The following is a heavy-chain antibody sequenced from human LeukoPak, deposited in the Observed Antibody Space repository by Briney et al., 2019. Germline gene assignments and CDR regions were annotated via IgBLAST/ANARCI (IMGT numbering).Heavy chain of an antibody. CDR3: ARETWNRTTVTTLGWFDP. J-gene: IGHJ5*02. CDR2: ISGSGGST. CDR1: GFTFSSYA. V-gene: IGHV3-23*01. Sequence: GGSLRLSCAASGFTFSSYAMSWVRQAPGKGLEWVSAISGSGGSTYYADSVKGRFTISRDNSKNTLYLQMNSLRAVDTAVYYCARETWNRTTVTTLGWFDPWGQGTLVTVSS. D-gene: IGHD4-17*01.